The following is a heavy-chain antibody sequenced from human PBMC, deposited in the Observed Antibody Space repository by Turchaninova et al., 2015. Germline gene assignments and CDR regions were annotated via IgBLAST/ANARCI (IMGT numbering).Heavy chain of an antibody. V-gene: IGHV5-51*03. CDR3: ARPYNYYESGAYHTGTAFDT. D-gene: IGHD3-22*01. Sequence: EVRLVQSGPQVRKPGGSLELWCKMYGHRLNTAWTGGGRNRPAKGLEWWRSIVPGDSYTKYSPSFRGQVTMSVDKSINPAYLQWTSLRASDTATYFCARPYNYYESGAYHTGTAFDTWGQGTMVSVSS. CDR2: IVPGDSYT. CDR1: GHRLNTAW. J-gene: IGHJ3*02.